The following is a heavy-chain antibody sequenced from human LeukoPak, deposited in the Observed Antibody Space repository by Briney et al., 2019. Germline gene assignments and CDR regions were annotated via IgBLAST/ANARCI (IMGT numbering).Heavy chain of an antibody. CDR1: GFTVSNNY. J-gene: IGHJ4*02. D-gene: IGHD6-25*01. CDR3: ARDPSAVAANTYG. CDR2: IYSGGTT. V-gene: IGHV3-66*01. Sequence: GGSLRLSCAASGFTVSNNYMNWVRQAPGKGLEWVSLIYSGGTTYYADSVKGRFTISRDHSKNTLYLQMNSLRAEDTAVYYCARDPSAVAANTYGWGQGALVTVSS.